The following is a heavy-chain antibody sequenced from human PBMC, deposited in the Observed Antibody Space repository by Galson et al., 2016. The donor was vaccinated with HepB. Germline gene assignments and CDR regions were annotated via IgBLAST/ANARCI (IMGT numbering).Heavy chain of an antibody. CDR3: AKAMGSFKRFYLDS. Sequence: SLRLSCAASGFTFHSFAMSWVRQAPGKGLERVSAISGSGVDTYYADSVKGRFTISRDRSQNTLYLQMNSLRGEDTALYYCAKAMGSFKRFYLDSWGQGTLVTVSS. CDR1: GFTFHSFA. CDR2: ISGSGVDT. D-gene: IGHD6-13*01. J-gene: IGHJ4*02. V-gene: IGHV3-23*01.